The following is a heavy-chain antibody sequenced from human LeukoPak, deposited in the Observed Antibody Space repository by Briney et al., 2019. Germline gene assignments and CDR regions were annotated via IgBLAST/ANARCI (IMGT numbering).Heavy chain of an antibody. Sequence: GASVKVYCKASGGTFSSYAISWVRQARGQGLEWMGRIIPILGIANYAQKFQGRVTITADKSTSTAYMELSSLRSEDTAVYYCASGPPGYSSSWYPYWGQGTLVTVSS. V-gene: IGHV1-69*04. D-gene: IGHD6-13*01. CDR2: IIPILGIA. CDR1: GGTFSSYA. J-gene: IGHJ4*02. CDR3: ASGPPGYSSSWYPY.